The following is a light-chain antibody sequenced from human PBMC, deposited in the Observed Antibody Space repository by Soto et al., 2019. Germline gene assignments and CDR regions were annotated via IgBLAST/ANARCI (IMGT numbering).Light chain of an antibody. V-gene: IGLV1-40*01. Sequence: QSVLTQPPSVSGAPGQRVTISCTGTSSNIGAGYDVHWHQQLPGRAPKLLIYDNNNRPAGVPDRFSGYKSDTAASLAIAGLEGEDEAEYCCQSYDSRLSASGFGGGTKLSVL. CDR2: DNN. CDR1: SSNIGAGYD. CDR3: QSYDSRLSASG. J-gene: IGLJ2*01.